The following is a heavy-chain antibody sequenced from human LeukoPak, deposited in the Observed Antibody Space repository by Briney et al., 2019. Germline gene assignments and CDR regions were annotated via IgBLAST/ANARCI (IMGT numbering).Heavy chain of an antibody. D-gene: IGHD4-23*01. V-gene: IGHV3-74*01. J-gene: IGHJ4*02. CDR2: IDRDGGRI. Sequence: GGSLRLSCAVSGFTFSSYWMHWVRQAPGKGLVWVSRIDRDGGRINYADSVKGRFTISRDNGKNTLFLQMNSLRAEDAAVYYCVRGNDYGGPHYWGQGTLVTVSS. CDR3: VRGNDYGGPHY. CDR1: GFTFSSYW.